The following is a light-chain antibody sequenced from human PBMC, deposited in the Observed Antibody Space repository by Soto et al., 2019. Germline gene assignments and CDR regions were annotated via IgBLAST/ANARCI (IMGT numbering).Light chain of an antibody. Sequence: EIVMTQSPATLSVSPGERATPSCRASQSVSSNLAWYQHKPGQAPRLLIYGASTRVTGIPARFSGSGSGTEFTLTITSLQSEDFAVYYCQQYGSSGTFGQGTKVDIK. CDR2: GAS. J-gene: IGKJ1*01. CDR3: QQYGSSGT. V-gene: IGKV3-15*01. CDR1: QSVSSN.